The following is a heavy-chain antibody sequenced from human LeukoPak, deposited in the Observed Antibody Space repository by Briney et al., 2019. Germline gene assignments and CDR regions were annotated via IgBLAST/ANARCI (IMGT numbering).Heavy chain of an antibody. CDR2: IYYSGST. V-gene: IGHV4-39*07. Sequence: ASETLSLTCTVSGGSISSSSYYWGWIRQPPGKGLEWIGSIYYSGSTYYNPSLKSRVTISVDTSKNQFSLKLSSVTAADTAVYYCARDRYYDIQFDYWGLGTLVTVSS. CDR3: ARDRYYDIQFDY. J-gene: IGHJ4*02. CDR1: GGSISSSSYY. D-gene: IGHD3-9*01.